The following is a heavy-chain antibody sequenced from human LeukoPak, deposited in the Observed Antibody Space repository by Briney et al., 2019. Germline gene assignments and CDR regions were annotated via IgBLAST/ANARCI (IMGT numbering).Heavy chain of an antibody. CDR1: GGSFSGYY. D-gene: IGHD6-6*01. CDR2: INHSGST. J-gene: IGHJ4*02. Sequence: SETLSLTCAVYGGSFSGYYWSWIRQPPGKGLEWIGEINHSGSTNYNPSLKSRVTISVDTSKNQFSLKLSSVTAADTAVYYCARRAARLSTFRPFDYWGQGTLVTVSS. CDR3: ARRAARLSTFRPFDY. V-gene: IGHV4-34*01.